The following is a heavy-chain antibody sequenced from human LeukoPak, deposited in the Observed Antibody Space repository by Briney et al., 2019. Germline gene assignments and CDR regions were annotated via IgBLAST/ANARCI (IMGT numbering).Heavy chain of an antibody. D-gene: IGHD3-16*02. CDR1: GGSISSYY. V-gene: IGHV4-4*07. J-gene: IGHJ4*02. CDR3: AREGVWGSYRSKAPYYFDY. Sequence: SETLSLTCTVSGGSISSYYWSWIRRPAGKGLEWIGRIYTSGSTNYNPSLKSRVTMSVDTSKNQFSLKLSSVTAADTAVYYCAREGVWGSYRSKAPYYFDYWGQGTLVTVSS. CDR2: IYTSGST.